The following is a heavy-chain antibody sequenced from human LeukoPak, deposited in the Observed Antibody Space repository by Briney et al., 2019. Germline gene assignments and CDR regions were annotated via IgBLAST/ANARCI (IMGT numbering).Heavy chain of an antibody. CDR3: ARLRSDYAIDY. CDR2: IYYAGSP. Sequence: SETLSLTCTVSGGSISSNTYYWGWIRQPPGKGLEWIGSIYYAGSPYYNPSLKSRATISVDTSKNQFSLKLSSVTAADTAVYYCARLRSDYAIDYWGQGTLVTVSS. CDR1: GGSISSNTYY. D-gene: IGHD4-17*01. V-gene: IGHV4-39*01. J-gene: IGHJ4*02.